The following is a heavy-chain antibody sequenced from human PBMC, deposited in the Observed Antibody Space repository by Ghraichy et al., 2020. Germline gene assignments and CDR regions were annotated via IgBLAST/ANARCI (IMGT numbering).Heavy chain of an antibody. CDR1: GFTFSNYA. D-gene: IGHD6-19*01. V-gene: IGHV3-23*01. CDR2: ISGSGGST. J-gene: IGHJ3*02. Sequence: GGSLRLSCAASGFTFSNYAMNWVRQAPGKGLEWVSTISGSGGSTYYADSVKGRFTISRDNSKNTLYLQMNSLRAEDTAVYYCAKVVFEAVAGNAFDIWGQGTMVTVSS. CDR3: AKVVFEAVAGNAFDI.